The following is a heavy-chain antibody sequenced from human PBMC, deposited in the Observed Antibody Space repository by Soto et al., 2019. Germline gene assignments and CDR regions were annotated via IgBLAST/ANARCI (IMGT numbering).Heavy chain of an antibody. V-gene: IGHV4-30-4*01. CDR1: GGSISSGDYY. CDR3: ARVSSNPIYYYYYYGMDV. Sequence: PSETLSLTCTVSGGSISSGDYYWSWIRQPPGKGLEWIGYIYYSGSTYYNPSLKSRVTISVDTSKNQFSLKLSSVTAADTAVYYCARVSSNPIYYYYYYGMDVWGQGTTVTVSS. J-gene: IGHJ6*02. CDR2: IYYSGST. D-gene: IGHD4-4*01.